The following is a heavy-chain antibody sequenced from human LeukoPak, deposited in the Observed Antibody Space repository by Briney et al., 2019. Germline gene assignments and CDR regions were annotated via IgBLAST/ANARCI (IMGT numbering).Heavy chain of an antibody. J-gene: IGHJ4*02. V-gene: IGHV3-33*01. CDR1: GFTFSSYG. CDR2: IWYDGSNK. CDR3: ARVVPGPGWRFDY. Sequence: PGRSLRLSCAASGFTFSSYGMHWVRQAPGKGLEWVAVIWYDGSNKYYADSVKGRFTISRDNSKSTLYLQMNSLRAEDTAVYYCARVVPGPGWRFDYWGQGTLVTVSS. D-gene: IGHD2-15*01.